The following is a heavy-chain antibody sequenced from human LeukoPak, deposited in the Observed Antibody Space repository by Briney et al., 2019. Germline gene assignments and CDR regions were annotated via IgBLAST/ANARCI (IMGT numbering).Heavy chain of an antibody. CDR1: GFTLNNYA. V-gene: IGHV3-23*01. CDR2: IFGSGGSA. J-gene: IGHJ4*02. D-gene: IGHD3-22*01. Sequence: GGSLRLSCTASGFTLNNYAMYWVRQAPRKGLEWVAGIFGSGGSAHYADSVKGLFTISRDNSKNTVYLQMDSLRGEDTAVYYCTKTTTGYSSGQYPGWPADHWGQGALVTVSS. CDR3: TKTTTGYSSGQYPGWPADH.